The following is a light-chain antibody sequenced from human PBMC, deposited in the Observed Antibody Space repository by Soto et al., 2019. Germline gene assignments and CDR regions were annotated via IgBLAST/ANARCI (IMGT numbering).Light chain of an antibody. CDR3: QQYGSSLTWT. V-gene: IGKV3-20*01. CDR1: QSVSSSY. CDR2: GTS. J-gene: IGKJ1*01. Sequence: EIVLTQSPGIVSLSPGGRATLSCRASQSVSSSYLAWYQQKPGQAPRLLIYGTSSKATGIPDRFSGSGSGTDFTLTISRLEPEDFAVYYCQQYGSSLTWTFGQGTKVEIK.